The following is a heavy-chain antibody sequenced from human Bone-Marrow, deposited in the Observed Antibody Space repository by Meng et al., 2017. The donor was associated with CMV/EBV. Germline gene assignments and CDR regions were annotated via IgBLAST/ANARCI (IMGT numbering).Heavy chain of an antibody. CDR2: LAHDGRTE. J-gene: IGHJ4*02. CDR3: ARGMVGLRRSLADY. CDR1: GFNFQNNV. Sequence: GGSLRLSCVASGFNFQNNVMHWVRQTPVKGLEWLAVLAHDGRTEYYADSVKGRFTISRGNAMSTLHLQMNSLRAEDTAVYYCARGMVGLRRSLADYWGQGTLVTVSS. V-gene: IGHV3-30*04. D-gene: IGHD2-15*01.